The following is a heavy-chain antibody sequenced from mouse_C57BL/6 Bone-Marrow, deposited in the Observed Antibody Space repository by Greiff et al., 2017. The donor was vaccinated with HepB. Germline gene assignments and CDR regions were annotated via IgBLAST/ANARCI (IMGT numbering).Heavy chain of an antibody. J-gene: IGHJ4*01. V-gene: IGHV1-63*01. Sequence: QVQLQQSGAELVRPGPSVKMSCKASGYTFTNYWIGWAKQRPGHGLEWIGDIYPGGGYTNYNEKFKGKATLTADKSSSTAYMQFSSLTSEDSAIYYCARVRSYYAMDYWGQGTSVTVSS. CDR2: IYPGGGYT. CDR3: ARVRSYYAMDY. CDR1: GYTFTNYW.